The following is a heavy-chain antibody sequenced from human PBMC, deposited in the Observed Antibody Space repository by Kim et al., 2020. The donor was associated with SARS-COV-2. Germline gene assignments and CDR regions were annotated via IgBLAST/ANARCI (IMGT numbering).Heavy chain of an antibody. Sequence: GGSLRLSCSASGFTFSSYAMHWVRQAPGKGLEYVSAISSNGGSTYYADSVKGRFTISRDNSKNTLYLQMSSLRAEDTAVYYCVKDPRYCSSTSCPSPAGWDYWGQGTLVTVSS. V-gene: IGHV3-64D*06. CDR2: ISSNGGST. J-gene: IGHJ4*02. CDR3: VKDPRYCSSTSCPSPAGWDY. D-gene: IGHD2-2*01. CDR1: GFTFSSYA.